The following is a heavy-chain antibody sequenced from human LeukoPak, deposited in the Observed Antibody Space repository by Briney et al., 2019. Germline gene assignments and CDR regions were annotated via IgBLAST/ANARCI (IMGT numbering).Heavy chain of an antibody. Sequence: PSETLSLTCTVSGGSISSSSYYWGWIRQPPGKGLEWIGSIYYSGSTYYNPSLKSRVTISVDTSKNQFSLKLSSVTAADTAVYYCARCTARYFDYWGQGTLVTVSS. CDR2: IYYSGST. J-gene: IGHJ4*02. CDR1: GGSISSSSYY. V-gene: IGHV4-39*01. D-gene: IGHD2-2*01. CDR3: ARCTARYFDY.